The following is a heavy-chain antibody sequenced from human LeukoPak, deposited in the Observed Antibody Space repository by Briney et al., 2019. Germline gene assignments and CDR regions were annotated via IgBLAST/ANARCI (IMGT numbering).Heavy chain of an antibody. CDR2: ISGSGGST. Sequence: GGSLRLSCAASRFTFSSYAMSWVRQAPGNGLEWVSAISGSGGSTYYADSVKGRFTISRDNSKNTLYLQMNSLRAEDTAVYYCAREGHDRALGYWGPGTLVTVSS. J-gene: IGHJ4*02. CDR3: AREGHDRALGY. D-gene: IGHD3-22*01. CDR1: RFTFSSYA. V-gene: IGHV3-23*01.